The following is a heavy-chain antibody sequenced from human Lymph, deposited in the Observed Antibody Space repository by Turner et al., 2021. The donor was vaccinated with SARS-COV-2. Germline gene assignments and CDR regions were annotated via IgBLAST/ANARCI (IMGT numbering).Heavy chain of an antibody. CDR3: ARETVNNWVDP. Sequence: QVQLQESGPRLVKPLEARSLTCTVSGGSMNSNCWSWIRQPPGKRLEWIGYIYYRGSTNYNPSLESRVTISVDTSRNQFSLNLTSVTAADTAIYYCARETVNNWVDPWGQGTLVTVSS. CDR2: IYYRGST. CDR1: GGSMNSNC. J-gene: IGHJ5*02. D-gene: IGHD2-21*02. V-gene: IGHV4-59*01.